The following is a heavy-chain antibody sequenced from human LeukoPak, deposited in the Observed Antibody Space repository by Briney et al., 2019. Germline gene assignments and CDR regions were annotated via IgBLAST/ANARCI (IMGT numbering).Heavy chain of an antibody. CDR2: ISSSSSYI. J-gene: IGHJ4*02. CDR1: GFTFSSYS. Sequence: PGGSLRPSCAASGFTFSSYSMNWVRQAPGKGLEWVSSISSSSSYIYYADSVKGRFTISRDNAKNSLYLQMNSLRAEDTAVYYCAREGPPIVAVGLDYWGQGTLVTVSS. V-gene: IGHV3-21*01. CDR3: AREGPPIVAVGLDY. D-gene: IGHD5-12*01.